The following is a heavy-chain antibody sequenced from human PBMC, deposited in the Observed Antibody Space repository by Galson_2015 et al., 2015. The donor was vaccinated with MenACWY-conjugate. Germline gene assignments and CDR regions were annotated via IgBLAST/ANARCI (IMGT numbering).Heavy chain of an antibody. Sequence: SLRLSCAASGFTFSSYGMHWVRQAPGKGLEWVAVISYDGSNKYYADSVKGRFTISRDNSKNTLYLQMNSLRAEDTAVYYCAKAGGSYSTFDCLGQGTLFTVSS. CDR2: ISYDGSNK. CDR1: GFTFSSYG. CDR3: AKAGGSYSTFDC. V-gene: IGHV3-30*18. D-gene: IGHD1-26*01. J-gene: IGHJ4*02.